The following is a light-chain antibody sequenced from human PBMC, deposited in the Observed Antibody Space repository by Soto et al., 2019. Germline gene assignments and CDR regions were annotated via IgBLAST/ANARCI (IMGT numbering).Light chain of an antibody. J-gene: IGKJ5*01. CDR2: ATS. CDR3: QQSETYPLT. Sequence: VIWMTQSPSLLSASTGDRFTISCRMSQGISSYLAWYQQKPGTAPKPLIYATSTLHSGVPSRFTGSGSGTEFTLTITSLQPEDFVTYYCQQSETYPLTFGQGTRLEIK. CDR1: QGISSY. V-gene: IGKV1D-8*03.